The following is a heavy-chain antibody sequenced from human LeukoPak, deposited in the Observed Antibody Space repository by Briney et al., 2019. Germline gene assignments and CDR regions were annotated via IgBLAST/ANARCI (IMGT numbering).Heavy chain of an antibody. CDR1: GGSISSNSYY. J-gene: IGHJ4*02. CDR2: INHSGST. CDR3: ARGWYSSSWNRYYFDY. D-gene: IGHD6-13*01. Sequence: SETLSLTCTVSGGSISSNSYYWSWIRQPPGKGLEWIGEINHSGSTNYNPSLKSRVTISVDTSKNQFSLKLSSVTAADTAVYYCARGWYSSSWNRYYFDYWGQGTLVTVSS. V-gene: IGHV4-39*07.